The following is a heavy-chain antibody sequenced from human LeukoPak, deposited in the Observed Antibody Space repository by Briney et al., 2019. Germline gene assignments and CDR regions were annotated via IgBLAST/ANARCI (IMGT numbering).Heavy chain of an antibody. CDR1: GGSISSYY. CDR3: ARTSHSSSWYGGDAFDI. Sequence: SETLSLTCTVSGGSISSYYWSWIRQPAGKGLEWIGRIYTSGSTNYNPSLKSRVTISVDTSKNQFSLKLSSVTAADTAVYYCARTSHSSSWYGGDAFDIWGQGTMVTVSS. CDR2: IYTSGST. J-gene: IGHJ3*02. V-gene: IGHV4-4*07. D-gene: IGHD6-13*01.